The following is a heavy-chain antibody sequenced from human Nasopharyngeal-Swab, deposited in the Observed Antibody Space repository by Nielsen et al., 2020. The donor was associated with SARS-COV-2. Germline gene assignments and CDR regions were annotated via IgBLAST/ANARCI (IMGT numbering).Heavy chain of an antibody. D-gene: IGHD3-3*01. J-gene: IGHJ6*02. CDR2: ISYDGSNK. CDR3: ARDGLDYDFWSTYFMDV. CDR1: GFTFSSYG. V-gene: IGHV3-30*03. Sequence: GESLKISCAASGFTFSSYGMHWVRQAPGKGLEWVAVISYDGSNKYYADSVKGRFTISRDNSKNTLYLQMNSLRAEDTAVYYCARDGLDYDFWSTYFMDVWGQGTTVHRLL.